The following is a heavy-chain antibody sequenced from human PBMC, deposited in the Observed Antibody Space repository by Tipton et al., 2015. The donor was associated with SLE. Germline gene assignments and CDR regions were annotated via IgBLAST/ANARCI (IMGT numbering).Heavy chain of an antibody. CDR3: ARAGEYSSSSGPYYFYIDV. D-gene: IGHD6-6*01. Sequence: TLSLTCAVSGYSISSGYYWGWIRQPPGKGLEWIGSIHHHGRTYYNPSLKSRVTISVDKSKNQFSLKLSSVTAADTAFYYCARAGEYSSSSGPYYFYIDVWGKGTTVTVSS. CDR1: GYSISSGYY. V-gene: IGHV4-38-2*01. CDR2: IHHHGRT. J-gene: IGHJ6*03.